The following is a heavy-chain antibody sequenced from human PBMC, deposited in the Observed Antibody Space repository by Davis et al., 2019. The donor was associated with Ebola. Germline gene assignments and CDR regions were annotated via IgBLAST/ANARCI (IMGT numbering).Heavy chain of an antibody. CDR3: ARLRIVGATLRYYFDY. CDR1: GGSIRSSSYY. J-gene: IGHJ4*02. V-gene: IGHV4-39*01. Sequence: MPSETLSLTCTVSGGSIRSSSYYRGCILHPSGKGLEWIGSIYYSGSTYYNPSLKSRVTISVDTSKNQFSLKLSSVTAADTAVYYCARLRIVGATLRYYFDYWGQGTLVTVSS. CDR2: IYYSGST. D-gene: IGHD1-26*01.